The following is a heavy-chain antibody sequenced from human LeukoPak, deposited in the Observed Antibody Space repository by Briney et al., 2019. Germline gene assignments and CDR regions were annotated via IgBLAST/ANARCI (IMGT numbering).Heavy chain of an antibody. J-gene: IGHJ4*02. V-gene: IGHV1-8*03. CDR2: MNPNSGNT. Sequence: GASVKVSCKASGYTFTSYDIDWVRQATGQGLEWMGWMNPNSGNTAYAQKFQGRVTITRNTSISTAYMELSSLRSEDTAVYYCARVFPRPRFDYWGQGTLVTVSS. CDR3: ARVFPRPRFDY. CDR1: GYTFTSYD.